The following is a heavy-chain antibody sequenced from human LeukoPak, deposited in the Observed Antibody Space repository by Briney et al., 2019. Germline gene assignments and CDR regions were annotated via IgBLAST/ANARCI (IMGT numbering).Heavy chain of an antibody. V-gene: IGHV1-46*01. D-gene: IGHD6-19*01. Sequence: AAVKVSCKASGYTFTSYYIHWVRQAPGQGLEWMGIINPRGGSTSYAQKFQGRVTMTRDTSTSTVYMELSSLRSEDTAVYYCARDVAGINWFDPWGQGTLVTVSS. CDR2: INPRGGST. CDR1: GYTFTSYY. J-gene: IGHJ5*02. CDR3: ARDVAGINWFDP.